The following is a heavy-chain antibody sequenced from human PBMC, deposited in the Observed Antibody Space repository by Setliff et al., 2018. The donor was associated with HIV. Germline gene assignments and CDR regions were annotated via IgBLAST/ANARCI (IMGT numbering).Heavy chain of an antibody. Sequence: ASVKVSCKAAGYSFHSYGLSWVRLAPGQGLEWMGWISPFNGNTNYAQRFQGRLTMTTDTSTITTYMELRSLRSDDTAVYYCARVRERIGVTGTDDAFDIWGQGTAVTVSS. J-gene: IGHJ3*02. CDR3: ARVRERIGVTGTDDAFDI. CDR1: GYSFHSYG. V-gene: IGHV1-18*01. D-gene: IGHD3-3*01. CDR2: ISPFNGNT.